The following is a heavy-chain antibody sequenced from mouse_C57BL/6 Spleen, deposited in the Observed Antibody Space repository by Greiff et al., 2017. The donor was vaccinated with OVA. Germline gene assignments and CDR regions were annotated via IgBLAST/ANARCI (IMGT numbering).Heavy chain of an antibody. CDR2: INPYNGGT. CDR3: AYGSSPYYYAMDY. CDR1: GYTFTDYY. J-gene: IGHJ4*01. V-gene: IGHV1-19*01. Sequence: EVQLQQSGPVLVKPGASVKMSCKASGYTFTDYYMNWVKQSHGKSLEWIGVINPYNGGTSYNQKFKGKATLTVDKSSSTAYMELNSLTSEDSAVYYCAYGSSPYYYAMDYWGQGTSVTVSS. D-gene: IGHD1-1*01.